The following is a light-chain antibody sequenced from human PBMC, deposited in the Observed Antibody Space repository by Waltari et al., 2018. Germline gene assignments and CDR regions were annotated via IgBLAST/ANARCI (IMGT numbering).Light chain of an antibody. V-gene: IGLV2-11*01. CDR2: DVS. Sequence: QSALTQPRSVSGSPGHSVTLSLTGTTSDVGGYDHVPGYPQYPGKAPKPVIYDVSKRPAGVPDRFSGSKSGNTASLTISGLQAEDEADYNCCSYAGRATWAFGGGTKLTVL. J-gene: IGLJ3*02. CDR3: CSYAGRATWA. CDR1: TSDVGGYDH.